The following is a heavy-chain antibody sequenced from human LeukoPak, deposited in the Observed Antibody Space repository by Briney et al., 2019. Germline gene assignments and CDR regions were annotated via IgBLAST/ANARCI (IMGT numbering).Heavy chain of an antibody. CDR2: INPNSGGT. J-gene: IGHJ4*02. Sequence: GASVTVSCKASGYTFTGYYMHWVRQAPGQGLEWMGRINPNSGGTNYAQKFQGRVTMTRDTSISTAYMELSRLRSGDTAVYYCARGFSGYDKVHWGQGTLVTVSS. V-gene: IGHV1-2*06. CDR1: GYTFTGYY. D-gene: IGHD5-12*01. CDR3: ARGFSGYDKVH.